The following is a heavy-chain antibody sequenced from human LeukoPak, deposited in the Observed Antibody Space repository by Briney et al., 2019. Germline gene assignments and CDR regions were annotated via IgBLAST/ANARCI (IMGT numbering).Heavy chain of an antibody. V-gene: IGHV3-74*01. D-gene: IGHD3-16*01. Sequence: GGSLRLSCAASGFTFSNYWMHWVRQAPGKGLVWVSRINSDGRSTNYADSVKGRFTISRDNAKNTLYLQMNSLRAEDTAVYYCARDNDSRDPPHFDYWGQGTLVTVSS. J-gene: IGHJ4*02. CDR3: ARDNDSRDPPHFDY. CDR1: GFTFSNYW. CDR2: INSDGRST.